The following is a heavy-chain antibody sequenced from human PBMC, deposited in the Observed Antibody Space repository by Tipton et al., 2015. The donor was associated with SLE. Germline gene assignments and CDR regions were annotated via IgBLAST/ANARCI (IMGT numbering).Heavy chain of an antibody. V-gene: IGHV3-23*01. CDR3: VKSHYYDTSGARPN. CDR2: ISGSGDGV. CDR1: GFTFNNYA. J-gene: IGHJ4*02. Sequence: SLRLSCAASGFTFNNYAMSWVRQAPRKGLEWVAHISGSGDGVFYADSGKGRFTIARDNSKNTLYLQMNSLRADDTAVYYCVKSHYYDTSGARPNWGQGTLVTVSS. D-gene: IGHD3-22*01.